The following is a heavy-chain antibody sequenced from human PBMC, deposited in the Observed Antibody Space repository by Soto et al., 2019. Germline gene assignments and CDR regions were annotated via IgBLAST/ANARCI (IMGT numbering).Heavy chain of an antibody. J-gene: IGHJ3*02. D-gene: IGHD6-19*01. CDR1: GFTFSSYG. V-gene: IGHV3-33*08. Sequence: QVQLVESGGGVVQPGRSLRLSCAASGFTFSSYGMQWVRQAPGKGLEWVAVIWYDGSNKYYADSVKGRFTISRDNSKNTLYLQMNSLRAEDTAVYYCARDQAVAGADAFDIWGQGTMVTVSS. CDR3: ARDQAVAGADAFDI. CDR2: IWYDGSNK.